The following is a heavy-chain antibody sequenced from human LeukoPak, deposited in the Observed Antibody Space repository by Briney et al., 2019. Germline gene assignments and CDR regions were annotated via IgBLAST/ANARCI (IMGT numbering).Heavy chain of an antibody. V-gene: IGHV3-48*03. D-gene: IGHD5-18*01. J-gene: IGHJ4*02. CDR1: GFTFSSYE. CDR2: ISSSGTTI. CDR3: ARGRFGLNYYFDY. Sequence: GGSLRLSCAASGFTFSSYEMNWVRQAPGKGLEWTSYISSSGTTIYDADSVKGRFTISRDNAKNSLYLQMNSLRAEDTAVYYCARGRFGLNYYFDYWGQGTLVTVSS.